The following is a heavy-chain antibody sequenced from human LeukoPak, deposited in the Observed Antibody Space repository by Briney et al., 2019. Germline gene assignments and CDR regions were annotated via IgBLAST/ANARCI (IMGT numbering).Heavy chain of an antibody. Sequence: PGGSLRLSCAASGFTFSNYAVTWVRQAPGKGLEWVSAISNSGTTTYYADSVKGRFTISRDNSKSTLYLQMNNLRAEDTAVYYCAKDSPPHYHDSSGYFFDYWGQGTLVTVSS. V-gene: IGHV3-23*01. J-gene: IGHJ4*02. CDR2: ISNSGTTT. CDR1: GFTFSNYA. CDR3: AKDSPPHYHDSSGYFFDY. D-gene: IGHD3-22*01.